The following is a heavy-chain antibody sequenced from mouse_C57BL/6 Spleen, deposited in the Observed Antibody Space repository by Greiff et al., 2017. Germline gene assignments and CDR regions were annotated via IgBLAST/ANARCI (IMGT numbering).Heavy chain of an antibody. V-gene: IGHV1-74*01. Sequence: QVQLKQPGAELVKPGASVKVSCKASGYTFTSYWMHWVKQRPGQGLEWIGRIHPSDSDTNYNQKFKGKATLTVDKSSSTADMQLSSLTSEDSAVYYCAISNWDWYFDVWGTGTTVTVSS. D-gene: IGHD4-1*02. CDR3: AISNWDWYFDV. CDR2: IHPSDSDT. J-gene: IGHJ1*03. CDR1: GYTFTSYW.